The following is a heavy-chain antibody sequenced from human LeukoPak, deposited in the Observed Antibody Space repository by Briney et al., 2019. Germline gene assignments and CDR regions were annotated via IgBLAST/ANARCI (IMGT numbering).Heavy chain of an antibody. Sequence: SETLSLTCTVSGGSISSYYWSWIRQPPGKGLEWIGYIYYSGSTNYNPSLKSRVTISVDTSKNQFSLKLSSVTAADTAVYYCATNGWYCLDHWGQGALVTVSS. D-gene: IGHD6-19*01. CDR2: IYYSGST. CDR3: ATNGWYCLDH. J-gene: IGHJ1*01. CDR1: GGSISSYY. V-gene: IGHV4-59*08.